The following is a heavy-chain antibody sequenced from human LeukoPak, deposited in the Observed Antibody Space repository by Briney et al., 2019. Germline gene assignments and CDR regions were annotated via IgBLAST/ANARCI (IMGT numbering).Heavy chain of an antibody. V-gene: IGHV1-69*06. J-gene: IGHJ6*03. CDR2: IIPIFGTA. CDR3: ARSQLGYCSGGSCYPNYYYYMDV. D-gene: IGHD2-15*01. CDR1: GGTFSSYA. Sequence: SVKVSCKASGGTFSSYAISWVRQAPGQGLEWMGGIIPIFGTANYAQKFQGRVTITADKSTSTAYMELSSLRSEDTAVYYCARSQLGYCSGGSCYPNYYYYMDVWGKGTTVTVSS.